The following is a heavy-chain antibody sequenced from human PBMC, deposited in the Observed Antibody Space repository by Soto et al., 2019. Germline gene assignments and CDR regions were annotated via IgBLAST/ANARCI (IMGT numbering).Heavy chain of an antibody. V-gene: IGHV1-2*04. CDR3: ARAPITMVRGNAFDI. D-gene: IGHD3-10*01. CDR2: INPNSGGT. CDR1: GYTFTGYY. J-gene: IGHJ3*02. Sequence: ASVKVSCKASGYTFTGYYMHWVRQAPGQGLEWMGWINPNSGGTNYAQKFQGWVTMTRDTSISTAYMELSRLRSDDTAVYYCARAPITMVRGNAFDIWGQGTMVTVSS.